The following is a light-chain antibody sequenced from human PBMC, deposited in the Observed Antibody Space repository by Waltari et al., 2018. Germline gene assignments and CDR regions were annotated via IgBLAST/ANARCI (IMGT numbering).Light chain of an antibody. J-gene: IGLJ2*01. CDR3: SSYTTSSTVI. CDR1: SSDLGSYNF. V-gene: IGLV2-18*02. Sequence: QSALIQPPSVSGSPGQSVAIYCTGTSSDLGSYNFVSWYQQFPGTAPNLLIYEVTNRPSGVPDRFSGSKSGYTASLAISGLQPEDEADYYCSSYTTSSTVIFGGGTKLTVL. CDR2: EVT.